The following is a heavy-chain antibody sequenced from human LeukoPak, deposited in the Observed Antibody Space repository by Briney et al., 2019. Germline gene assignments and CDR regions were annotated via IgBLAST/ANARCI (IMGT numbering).Heavy chain of an antibody. D-gene: IGHD2-2*01. CDR3: AKGGYCSSTSCSLINFDY. CDR1: GFTFSSYA. Sequence: GGSLRLSCAASGFTFSSYAMSWVRQAPGKGLEWVSAISGSDGTTYYADSVKGRFTISRDNSKYTLSLQMNSLRAEDTAVYYCAKGGYCSSTSCSLINFDYWGQGTLVTVSS. V-gene: IGHV3-23*01. J-gene: IGHJ4*02. CDR2: ISGSDGTT.